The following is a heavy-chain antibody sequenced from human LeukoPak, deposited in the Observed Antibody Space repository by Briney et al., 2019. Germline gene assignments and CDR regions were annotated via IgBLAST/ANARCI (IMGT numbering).Heavy chain of an antibody. CDR1: GYTFTSYG. D-gene: IGHD5-18*01. Sequence: ASVKVSCKASGYTFTSYGISWVRQAPGQGLEWMGWISAYNGNTNYAQKLQGRVTMTRDTSISTAYMELSRLRSDDTAVYYCARDGYSYGPGYYYYMDVWGKGTTVTVSS. CDR3: ARDGYSYGPGYYYYMDV. CDR2: ISAYNGNT. J-gene: IGHJ6*03. V-gene: IGHV1-18*01.